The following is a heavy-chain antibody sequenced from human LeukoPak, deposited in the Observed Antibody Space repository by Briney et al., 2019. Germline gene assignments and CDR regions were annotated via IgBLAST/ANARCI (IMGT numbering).Heavy chain of an antibody. V-gene: IGHV7-4-1*02. CDR3: ARTFGFGLVIPGY. D-gene: IGHD3-3*01. J-gene: IGHJ4*02. CDR1: GYTFPTYT. CDR2: INTNTGNP. Sequence: ASVKVSCKASGYTFPTYTMNWVRQAPGQGREWMGWINTNTGNPTYARAFTGRFVFSLDTSISTAYLQISSLKAEDTAVYSCARTFGFGLVIPGYWGQGTLVTVSS.